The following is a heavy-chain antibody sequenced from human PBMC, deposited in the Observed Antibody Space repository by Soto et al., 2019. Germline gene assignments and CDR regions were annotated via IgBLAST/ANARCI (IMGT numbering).Heavy chain of an antibody. CDR2: VIPSIESP. J-gene: IGHJ5*02. CDR3: SRVSEDCANLGFIDT. CDR1: GGTFTTYS. V-gene: IGHV1-69*18. Sequence: QVQLVQSGAEVKKPGSSVQVSCKASGGTFTTYSFIWVRQAPGQGLEWLGSVIPSIESPDYAQNFQDRVTITADASTRTAFVELISLRSDDTAVYFGSRVSEDCANLGFIDTWGQGTVVTVYS. D-gene: IGHD2-21*02.